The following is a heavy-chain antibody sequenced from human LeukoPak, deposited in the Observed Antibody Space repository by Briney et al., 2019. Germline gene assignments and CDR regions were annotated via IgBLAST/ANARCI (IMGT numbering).Heavy chain of an antibody. Sequence: GRSLRLSCAASGFTFSSYAMHWVRQAPGKGLEWVAVISYDGSNKYYADSVKGRFTISRDNSKNTLYLQMNSLRAEDTAVYYCARATSGSGDYWGQGTLVTVXX. J-gene: IGHJ4*02. CDR1: GFTFSSYA. CDR3: ARATSGSGDY. CDR2: ISYDGSNK. D-gene: IGHD1-26*01. V-gene: IGHV3-30*04.